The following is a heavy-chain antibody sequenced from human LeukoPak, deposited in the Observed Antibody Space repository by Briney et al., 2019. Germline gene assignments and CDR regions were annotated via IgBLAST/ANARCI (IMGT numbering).Heavy chain of an antibody. J-gene: IGHJ4*02. Sequence: GGSLRLSCAASGFTFSSYGMHWVRQAPGKGLEWVAVIWYDGSNKYYAGSVKGRFTISRDNSKNTLYLQMNSLRAEDTAVYYCARDNLRIPFDYLGQGTLVTVSS. CDR3: ARDNLRIPFDY. D-gene: IGHD2-15*01. V-gene: IGHV3-33*01. CDR2: IWYDGSNK. CDR1: GFTFSSYG.